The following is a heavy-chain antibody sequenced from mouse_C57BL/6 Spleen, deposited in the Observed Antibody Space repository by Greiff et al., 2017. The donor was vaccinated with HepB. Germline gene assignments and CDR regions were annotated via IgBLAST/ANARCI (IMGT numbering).Heavy chain of an antibody. V-gene: IGHV1-55*01. CDR2: IYPGSGST. Sequence: VQLQQPGAELVKPGASVKMSCKASGYTFTSYWITWVKQRPGQGLEWIGDIYPGSGSTNYNEKFKSKATLTVDTSSSTAYMQLSSLTSEDSAVYYCARKSGSSYVWYFDVWGTGTTVTVSS. D-gene: IGHD1-1*01. CDR1: GYTFTSYW. J-gene: IGHJ1*03. CDR3: ARKSGSSYVWYFDV.